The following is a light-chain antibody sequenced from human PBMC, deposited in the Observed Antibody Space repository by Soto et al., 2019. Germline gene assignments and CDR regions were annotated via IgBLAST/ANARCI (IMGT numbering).Light chain of an antibody. CDR3: SSYAGSNIYV. V-gene: IGLV2-8*01. CDR1: SSDVGSYNY. J-gene: IGLJ1*01. Sequence: QSALTQPHSASGSPGQSVTLSCTGTSSDVGSYNYVSWYQQNPGKAPKLIIYEVSKRPPGVPDRFSGSKSGNTASLSVSGLQAEDDGDYYCSSYAGSNIYVFGTGTKLTVL. CDR2: EVS.